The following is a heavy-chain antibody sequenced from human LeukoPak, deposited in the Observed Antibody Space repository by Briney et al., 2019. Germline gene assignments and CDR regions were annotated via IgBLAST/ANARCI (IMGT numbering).Heavy chain of an antibody. CDR1: GYTFTSYG. D-gene: IGHD3-16*02. CDR3: ARVGITFGGVIKIVDY. J-gene: IGHJ4*02. Sequence: ASVKVSCKASGYTFTSYGISWVRQAPGQGLEWMGWISAYNGNTNYAQKLQGRVTMTTDTSTSTAYMELRSLRSDDTAVYYCARVGITFGGVIKIVDYWGQGTLVTVSS. V-gene: IGHV1-18*01. CDR2: ISAYNGNT.